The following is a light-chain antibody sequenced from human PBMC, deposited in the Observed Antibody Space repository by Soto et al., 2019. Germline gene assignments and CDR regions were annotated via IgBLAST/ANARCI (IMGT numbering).Light chain of an antibody. V-gene: IGKV3-15*01. CDR1: RSVSSN. CDR2: AAS. CDR3: QQYNNWPT. Sequence: EIVMTHSPATLSVSPGERSTLSCKASRSVSSNLAWYQQKPGQAPRLLIYAASTRATGIQARFSGSGSGTEFTLTISSLQSEDFAVYYCQQYNNWPTCGQGTKVDIK. J-gene: IGKJ1*01.